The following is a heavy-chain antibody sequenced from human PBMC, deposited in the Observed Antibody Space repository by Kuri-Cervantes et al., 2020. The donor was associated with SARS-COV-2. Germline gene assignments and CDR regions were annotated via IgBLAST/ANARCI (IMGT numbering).Heavy chain of an antibody. CDR1: GFTFSSYG. J-gene: IGHJ4*02. V-gene: IGHV3-30*03. D-gene: IGHD3-3*01. CDR2: ISHDGTTQ. CDR3: ARDGSPRVRNGYYMDY. Sequence: GESLKISCAASGFTFSSYGMHWVRQAPGKGLEWVAVISHDGTTQNYADSLKGLFTISRDNSKNTLYLELNSLRAEDTAVYYCARDGSPRVRNGYYMDYWGQGTLVTVSS.